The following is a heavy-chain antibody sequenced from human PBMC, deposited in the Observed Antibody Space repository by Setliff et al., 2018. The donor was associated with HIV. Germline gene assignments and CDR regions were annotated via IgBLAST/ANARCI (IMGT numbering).Heavy chain of an antibody. Sequence: ASVKVSCKASGGSFSSYAISWVRQAPGQGLEWVGGISANNGNTNYAQRLHDRVTMTTDTSTSTVYMELRSLRSDDTAVYYCARGGTGRPRPIDYWGQGTLVTVSS. D-gene: IGHD7-27*01. J-gene: IGHJ4*02. CDR1: GGSFSSYA. V-gene: IGHV1-18*01. CDR2: ISANNGNT. CDR3: ARGGTGRPRPIDY.